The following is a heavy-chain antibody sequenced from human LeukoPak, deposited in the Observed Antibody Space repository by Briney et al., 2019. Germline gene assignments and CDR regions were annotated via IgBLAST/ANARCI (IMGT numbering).Heavy chain of an antibody. CDR2: ISSRSSYT. CDR3: ARVLSSSWGAYYYYGMDV. CDR1: GFTLSDYY. V-gene: IGHV3-11*06. Sequence: GGSLRLSCAASGFTLSDYYMSWIRQAPGKGLEWVSYISSRSSYTKYADSVKGRLTISRDNAKNSLYLQMNSLRAEDTAVYYCARVLSSSWGAYYYYGMDVWGQGTTVTVSS. D-gene: IGHD6-13*01. J-gene: IGHJ6*02.